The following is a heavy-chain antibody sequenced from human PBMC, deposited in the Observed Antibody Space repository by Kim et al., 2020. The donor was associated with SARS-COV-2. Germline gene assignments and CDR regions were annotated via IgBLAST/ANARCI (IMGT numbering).Heavy chain of an antibody. Sequence: GTTYAKNFRGRVTMTRDTSISTAYMELRRLRSDDTAVYYCAKGSNYGMDVWGQGTTVTVSS. J-gene: IGHJ6*02. V-gene: IGHV1-2*02. CDR2: GT. CDR3: AKGSNYGMDV.